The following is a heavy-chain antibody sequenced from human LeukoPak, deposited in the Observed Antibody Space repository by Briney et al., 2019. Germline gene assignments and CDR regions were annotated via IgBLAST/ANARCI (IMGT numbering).Heavy chain of an antibody. CDR2: FDPEDGET. CDR1: GYTLTELS. CDR3: ATAGQLLGSLSLFDP. Sequence: ASVKVSCKVSGYTLTELSMHWVRQAPGKGLEWMGGFDPEDGETIYAQKFQGRVTMTEDTSTDTAYMELSSLRSEDTAVYYCATAGQLLGSLSLFDPWGQGTLVTVSS. J-gene: IGHJ5*02. V-gene: IGHV1-24*01. D-gene: IGHD2-2*01.